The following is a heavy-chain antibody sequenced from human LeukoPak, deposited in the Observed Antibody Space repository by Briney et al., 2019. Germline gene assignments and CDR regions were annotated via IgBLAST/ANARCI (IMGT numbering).Heavy chain of an antibody. J-gene: IGHJ4*02. CDR3: VRYSGYDSV. Sequence: GGSLRVSCAASGLTFSSYWMHWVRQAPGKGLVWVSRINSDGSSTNYADSVKGRFTISRDNAKNTLYLQMNSLRAEDTAVYYCVRYSGYDSVWGQGTLVTVSS. CDR1: GLTFSSYW. D-gene: IGHD5-12*01. V-gene: IGHV3-74*01. CDR2: INSDGSST.